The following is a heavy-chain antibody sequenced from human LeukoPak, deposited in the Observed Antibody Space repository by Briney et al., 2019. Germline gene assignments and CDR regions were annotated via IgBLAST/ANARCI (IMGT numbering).Heavy chain of an antibody. J-gene: IGHJ4*02. V-gene: IGHV1-69*13. D-gene: IGHD2-21*01. CDR1: GGTFSSYA. CDR3: APQPYDGHIGLNY. CDR2: IIPIFGTA. Sequence: ASVKVSCKASGGTFSSYAISWVRQAPGQGLEWMGGIIPIFGTANYAQKFQGRVTITADESTSTAYMELSSLRSEDTAVYYCAPQPYDGHIGLNYWGQGTLVTVSS.